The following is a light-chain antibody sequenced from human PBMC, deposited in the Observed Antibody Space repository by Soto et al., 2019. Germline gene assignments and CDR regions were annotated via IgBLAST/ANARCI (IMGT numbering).Light chain of an antibody. Sequence: VITQSPATLSVSPGEGATLSCRATQSVGNNLAWYQQKPGLAPRLLIYGASSRATGIPDRFSGGGSGTDFTLTISSLQPEDVATYYCQKCKTAPFTFGGGTKVDI. CDR1: QSVGNN. CDR3: QKCKTAPFT. CDR2: GAS. J-gene: IGKJ4*01. V-gene: IGKV3D-15*01.